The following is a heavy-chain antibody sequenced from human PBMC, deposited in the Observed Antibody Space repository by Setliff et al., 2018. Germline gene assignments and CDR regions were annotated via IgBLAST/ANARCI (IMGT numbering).Heavy chain of an antibody. CDR1: GGSISSGSYY. CDR2: IYSSGST. CDR3: ARGAPGWELLSWFDP. V-gene: IGHV4-61*02. D-gene: IGHD1-26*01. J-gene: IGHJ5*02. Sequence: PSETLSLTCTVSGGSISSGSYYWSWIRQPAGKGLEWIGRIYSSGSTKYNPPLKSRVTISGDTSKNQFSLKLSSVTAADTAVYYCARGAPGWELLSWFDPWGQGTLVTAPQ.